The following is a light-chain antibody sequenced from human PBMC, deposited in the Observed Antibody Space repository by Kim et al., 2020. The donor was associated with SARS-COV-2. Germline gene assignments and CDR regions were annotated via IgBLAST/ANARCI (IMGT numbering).Light chain of an antibody. CDR2: DAS. V-gene: IGKV3-11*01. J-gene: IGKJ4*01. Sequence: LSPVERATHTCRASQSVSSYLAWYQQKPGQAPRLLIYDASHRATGIPARFSGSGSVTDFTITISSLEPEDFAVYYCQQRSNWPLTFGGGTKVDIK. CDR1: QSVSSY. CDR3: QQRSNWPLT.